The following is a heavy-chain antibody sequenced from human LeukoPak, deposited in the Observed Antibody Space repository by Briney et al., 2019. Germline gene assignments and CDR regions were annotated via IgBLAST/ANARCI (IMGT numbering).Heavy chain of an antibody. J-gene: IGHJ5*02. CDR2: FDPEDGET. CDR1: GYTLTELS. Sequence: GASVKVSCKASGYTLTELSMHWLRQAPGKGLEWMGGFDPEDGETIYAQKFQGRVTMTEDTSTDTAYMELSSLRSEDTAVYYCATTKIAAAGIGWFDPWGQGTLVTVS. CDR3: ATTKIAAAGIGWFDP. D-gene: IGHD6-13*01. V-gene: IGHV1-24*01.